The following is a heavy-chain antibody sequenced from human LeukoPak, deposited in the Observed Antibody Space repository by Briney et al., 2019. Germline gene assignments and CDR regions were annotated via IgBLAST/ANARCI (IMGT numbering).Heavy chain of an antibody. Sequence: SSETLSLTCTVSGDSVSSYYWSWIRQPPGKGLEWIGYIHYSGSTNYNPSLKSRVTISGDTSKNQFSLKLSSVTAADTAVYYCARGEDGDYYFQHWGQGTLVTVSS. CDR1: GDSVSSYY. J-gene: IGHJ1*01. V-gene: IGHV4-59*02. CDR3: ARGEDGDYYFQH. CDR2: IHYSGST. D-gene: IGHD4-17*01.